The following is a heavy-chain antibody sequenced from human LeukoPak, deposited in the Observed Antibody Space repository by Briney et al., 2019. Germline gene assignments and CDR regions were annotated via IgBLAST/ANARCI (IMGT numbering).Heavy chain of an antibody. J-gene: IGHJ4*02. CDR3: AKERYYYGSGTNFDY. Sequence: GGSLRLSCAASGFIFSSYGMHWVRQAPGKGLEWVAVISYDGSNKYYADSVKGRFTISRDNSKNTLYLQMNSLRAEDTAVYYCAKERYYYGSGTNFDYWGQGTLVTVSS. V-gene: IGHV3-30*18. CDR1: GFIFSSYG. CDR2: ISYDGSNK. D-gene: IGHD3-10*01.